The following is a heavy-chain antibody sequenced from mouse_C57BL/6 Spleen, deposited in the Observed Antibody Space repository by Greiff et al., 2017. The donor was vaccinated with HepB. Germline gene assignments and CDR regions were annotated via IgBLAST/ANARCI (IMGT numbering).Heavy chain of an antibody. CDR1: GYSFTGYY. J-gene: IGHJ4*01. CDR3: ARSPYSNYRYAMDY. Sequence: VQLQQSGPELVKPGASVKISCKASGYSFTGYYMNWVKQSPEKSLEWIGEINPSTGGTTYNQKFKAKATLTVDKSSSTAYMQLKSLTSEDSAVYYGARSPYSNYRYAMDYWGQGTSVTVSS. D-gene: IGHD2-5*01. CDR2: INPSTGGT. V-gene: IGHV1-42*01.